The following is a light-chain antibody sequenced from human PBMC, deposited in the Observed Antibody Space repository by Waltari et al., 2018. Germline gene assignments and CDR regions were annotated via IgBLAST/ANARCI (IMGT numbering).Light chain of an antibody. CDR1: RGISSY. V-gene: IGKV1-9*01. CDR2: AAS. J-gene: IGKJ1*01. Sequence: DIHLTQSPSYLSASVGDRVTITCRASRGISSYLAWYQQKPGKAPKLLIYAASTLQSGVPLRFSGSGSGTEFTLTISSLQPEDFATYYCQQVNIYSWTFGQGTKVEIK. CDR3: QQVNIYSWT.